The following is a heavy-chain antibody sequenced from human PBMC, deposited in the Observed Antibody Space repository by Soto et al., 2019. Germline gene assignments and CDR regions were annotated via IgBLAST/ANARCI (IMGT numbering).Heavy chain of an antibody. J-gene: IGHJ3*02. V-gene: IGHV3-30-3*01. Sequence: PGESLKISCAASGFTFSSYAMHWVRQAPGKGLEWVAVISYDGSNKYYADSVKGRFTISRDNSKNTLYLQMNSLRAEDTAVYYCARVRIAAAVTDAFDIWGQGTMVTV. D-gene: IGHD6-13*01. CDR3: ARVRIAAAVTDAFDI. CDR1: GFTFSSYA. CDR2: ISYDGSNK.